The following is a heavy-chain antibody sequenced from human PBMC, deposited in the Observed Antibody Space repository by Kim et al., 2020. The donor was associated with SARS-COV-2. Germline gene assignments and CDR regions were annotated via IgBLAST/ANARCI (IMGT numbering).Heavy chain of an antibody. CDR2: IKSKTDGGTT. D-gene: IGHD5-18*01. J-gene: IGHJ4*02. CDR1: GFTFSNAW. Sequence: GGSLRLSCAASGFTFSNAWMSWVRQAPGKGLEWVGRIKSKTDGGTTDYAAPVKGRFTISRDDSKNTLYLQMNSLKTEDTAVYYCTTESSWIQLWFGYWGQGTLVTVSS. V-gene: IGHV3-15*01. CDR3: TTESSWIQLWFGY.